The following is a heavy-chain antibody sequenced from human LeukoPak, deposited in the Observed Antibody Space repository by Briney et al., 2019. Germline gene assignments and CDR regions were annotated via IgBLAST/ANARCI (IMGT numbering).Heavy chain of an antibody. CDR2: ITTRSSYI. J-gene: IGHJ5*02. Sequence: GGSLRLSCAASGFTFSSYSMNWLRRAPGKGLEWVSSITTRSSYIYYADSVKGRFTISRDDAKSSLYLQMSSLRAEDTAVYYCARDPAAAGSVWLDPWGQGILVTVSS. CDR3: ARDPAAAGSVWLDP. V-gene: IGHV3-21*01. CDR1: GFTFSSYS. D-gene: IGHD6-13*01.